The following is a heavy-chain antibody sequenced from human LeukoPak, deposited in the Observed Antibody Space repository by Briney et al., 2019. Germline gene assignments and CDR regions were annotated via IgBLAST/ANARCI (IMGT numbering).Heavy chain of an antibody. CDR2: ISDSGGST. CDR3: AKDLYSYGFDY. Sequence: GGSLRLSCAASGFSVSSYAMNWVRQTPGKGLEWVSLISDSGGSTYYADSVKGRFTISRDNSKNTLYLQMNSLRAEDTAVYYCAKDLYSYGFDYWGQGTLVTVSS. D-gene: IGHD5-18*01. J-gene: IGHJ4*02. CDR1: GFSVSSYA. V-gene: IGHV3-23*01.